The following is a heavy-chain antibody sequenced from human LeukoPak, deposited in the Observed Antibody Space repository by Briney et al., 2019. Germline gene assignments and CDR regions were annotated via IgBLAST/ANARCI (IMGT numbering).Heavy chain of an antibody. V-gene: IGHV4-34*01. J-gene: IGHJ4*02. CDR1: GGSFSGYY. Sequence: SETLSLTCAAYGGSFSGYYWSWIRQPPGKGLEWIGEINHSGSTNYNPSLKSRVTISVDTSKNQFSLKLSSVTAADTAVYYCARGLSASGRDGYNFPTFDYWGQGTLVTVSS. D-gene: IGHD5-24*01. CDR2: INHSGST. CDR3: ARGLSASGRDGYNFPTFDY.